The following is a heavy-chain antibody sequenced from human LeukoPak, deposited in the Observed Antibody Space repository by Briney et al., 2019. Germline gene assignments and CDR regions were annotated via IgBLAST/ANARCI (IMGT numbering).Heavy chain of an antibody. V-gene: IGHV1-2*06. CDR2: IHPNSGNT. CDR3: ARDGNNWSSLHY. J-gene: IGHJ4*02. Sequence: ASVKVSCKASGYTFTGYYIHWVRQAPGQGLEWMGRIHPNSGNTYYAQKFQGRVTMTRDTSINTVYMEVSRLRGDDTAVYYCARDGNNWSSLHYWGQGTLIPVFS. CDR1: GYTFTGYY. D-gene: IGHD1-1*01.